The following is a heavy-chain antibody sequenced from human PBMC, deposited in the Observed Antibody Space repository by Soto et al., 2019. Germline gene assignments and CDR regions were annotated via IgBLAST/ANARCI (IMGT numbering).Heavy chain of an antibody. CDR3: ARPYSSSLENSYYYAVDV. J-gene: IGHJ6*02. D-gene: IGHD6-13*01. V-gene: IGHV1-69*12. Sequence: QVQLVQSGAEVKKPGSSVKVSCKASGGTFNSHALSWVRQAPGQGLEWMGGIIPIYRTTNYAQKFQGRVTITADAPPGTASRELRGLTSDATGVYYCARPYSSSLENSYYYAVDVWGQGAAVTVSS. CDR1: GGTFNSHA. CDR2: IIPIYRTT.